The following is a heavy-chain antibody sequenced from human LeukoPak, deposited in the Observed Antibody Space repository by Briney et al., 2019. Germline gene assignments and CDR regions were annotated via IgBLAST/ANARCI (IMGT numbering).Heavy chain of an antibody. Sequence: PSETLSLTCTVSGYSISSGYYWGWIRQPPGKGLEWIGSIYHSGSTYYNPSLKSRVTISVDTSKNRFSLKLSSVTAADTAVYYCARVKWGGYYDSSGYPEAIDWGQGTLVTVSS. D-gene: IGHD3-22*01. V-gene: IGHV4-38-2*02. CDR1: GYSISSGYY. CDR3: ARVKWGGYYDSSGYPEAID. J-gene: IGHJ4*02. CDR2: IYHSGST.